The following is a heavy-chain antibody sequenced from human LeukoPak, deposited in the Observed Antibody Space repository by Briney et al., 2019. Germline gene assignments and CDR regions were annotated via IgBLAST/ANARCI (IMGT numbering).Heavy chain of an antibody. J-gene: IGHJ5*02. CDR2: INPSGGST. CDR1: GYTFTSYY. V-gene: IGHV1-46*01. CDR3: ARDSLEAAGFDP. D-gene: IGHD6-13*01. Sequence: ASVKVSCKASGYTFTSYYMHWVRQAPGQGLEWMGMINPSGGSTSYAQKFQGRVTMTRDMSTSTVYMELSSLRSEDTAVYYCARDSLEAAGFDPWGQGTLVTVSS.